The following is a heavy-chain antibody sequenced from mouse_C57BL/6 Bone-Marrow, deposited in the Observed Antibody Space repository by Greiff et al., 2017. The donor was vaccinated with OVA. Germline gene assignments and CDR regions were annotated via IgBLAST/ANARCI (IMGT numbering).Heavy chain of an antibody. V-gene: IGHV1-58*01. CDR1: GYTFTSYG. CDR3: ARKGDYYGLYYAMDY. CDR2: IYIGNGLT. D-gene: IGHD1-2*01. J-gene: IGHJ4*01. Sequence: VQLQQSGAELVRPGSSVKMSCKTSGYTFTSYGINWVKQRPGQGLEWIGYIYIGNGLTEYNEKFKGKATLTSDTSSSTAYMQLSSLTSEDSAIYFCARKGDYYGLYYAMDYWGQGTSVTVSS.